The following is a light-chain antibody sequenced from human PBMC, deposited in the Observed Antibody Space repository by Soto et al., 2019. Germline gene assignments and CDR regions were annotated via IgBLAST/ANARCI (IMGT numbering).Light chain of an antibody. V-gene: IGKV3-15*01. CDR1: QSVSSY. CDR3: QQYHSWPPIT. J-gene: IGKJ5*01. Sequence: EIVLTQSPATLSLSPGERAALSCRASQSVSSYLAWYQQKPGQAPRLLIYGASTRATGIPARFSGGGSGTEFTLTISSLQSEDFAVYYCQQYHSWPPITFGQGTRLEIK. CDR2: GAS.